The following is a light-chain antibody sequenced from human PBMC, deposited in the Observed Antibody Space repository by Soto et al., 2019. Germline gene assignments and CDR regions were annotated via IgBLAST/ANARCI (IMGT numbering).Light chain of an antibody. CDR1: QRVSSY. Sequence: EVVLTQSPATRSLSPGERATLSCRASQRVSSYLAWSQQKPGQAPRLLIYDASNRATGIPARFSGSGSGTAFTLPIRRLEPEDFAVYYCQQRSNWPLTFGGGTQVDIK. CDR2: DAS. J-gene: IGKJ4*01. CDR3: QQRSNWPLT. V-gene: IGKV3-11*01.